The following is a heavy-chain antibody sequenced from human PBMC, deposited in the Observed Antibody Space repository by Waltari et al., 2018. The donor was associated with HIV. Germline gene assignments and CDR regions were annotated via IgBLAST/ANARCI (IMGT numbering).Heavy chain of an antibody. J-gene: IGHJ4*02. CDR3: AKSPRAAPYYFDS. CDR1: GFAFNRYG. Sequence: EVHLLESGGGLVQPGGSLRLSCAASGFAFNRYGLNWVRQTPGRGLDGGSGHSGGGGSTDYADSVKGRFTISRDSFNNTLYLHMTSLRAEDTALYFCAKSPRAAPYYFDSWGQGTQVTVSS. V-gene: IGHV3-23*01. CDR2: HSGGGGST. D-gene: IGHD6-13*01.